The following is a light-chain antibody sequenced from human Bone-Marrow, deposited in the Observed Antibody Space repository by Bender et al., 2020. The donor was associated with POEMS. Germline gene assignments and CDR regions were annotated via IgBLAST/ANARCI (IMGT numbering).Light chain of an antibody. V-gene: IGLV1-44*01. Sequence: QSVLTQPPSASGTPGQRVTISCSGGSSNIGAHAVNWYQHLPGTAPKLLIYSSHRRPSEVPDRFSGSRSGNTASLTISGLQAEDEAHYYCCSYVSDRGRVFGGGTKVTVL. CDR3: CSYVSDRGRV. J-gene: IGLJ3*02. CDR2: SSH. CDR1: SSNIGAHA.